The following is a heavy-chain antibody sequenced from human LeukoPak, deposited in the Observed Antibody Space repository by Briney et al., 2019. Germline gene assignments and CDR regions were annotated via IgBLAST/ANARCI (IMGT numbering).Heavy chain of an antibody. D-gene: IGHD3-10*01. V-gene: IGHV4-34*01. J-gene: IGHJ4*02. CDR3: AREVLKGLVTMVRGVKRVDYFDY. CDR1: GGSFSGYY. CDR2: INHSGST. Sequence: SETLSLTCAVYGGSFSGYYWSWIRQPPGKGLEWIGEINHSGSTNYHPSLKSRVTISVDTSKNQFSLKLSSVTAADTAVYYCAREVLKGLVTMVRGVKRVDYFDYGGQGTLVTVSS.